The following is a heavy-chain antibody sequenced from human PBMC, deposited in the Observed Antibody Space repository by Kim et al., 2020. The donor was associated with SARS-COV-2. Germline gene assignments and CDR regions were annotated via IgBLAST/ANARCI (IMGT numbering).Heavy chain of an antibody. Sequence: GGSLRLSCIASGFTFNDHAMHWVRQAPGKGLEWVSGIMWNSDGIGYADSVKGRFTTSIDNAKNSLYLQMNSLRPEDTALYYYTKDVLAGGADVWGQGTA. D-gene: IGHD3-3*02. CDR2: IMWNSDGI. CDR1: GFTFNDHA. J-gene: IGHJ6*02. CDR3: TKDVLAGGADV. V-gene: IGHV3-9*01.